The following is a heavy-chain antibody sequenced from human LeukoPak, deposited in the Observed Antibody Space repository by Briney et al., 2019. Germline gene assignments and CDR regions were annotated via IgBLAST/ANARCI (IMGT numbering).Heavy chain of an antibody. CDR1: GGSISSGSCY. CDR3: ARDRPYQLREPYYYYYYYMDV. CDR2: IYTSGST. Sequence: SETLSLTCTVSGGSISSGSCYWSWIRQPAGKGLEWIGRIYTSGSTNYNPSLKSRVTISVDTSKNQFSLKLSPVTAADTAVYYCARDRPYQLREPYYYYYYYMDVWGKGTTVTVSS. J-gene: IGHJ6*03. V-gene: IGHV4-61*02. D-gene: IGHD2-2*01.